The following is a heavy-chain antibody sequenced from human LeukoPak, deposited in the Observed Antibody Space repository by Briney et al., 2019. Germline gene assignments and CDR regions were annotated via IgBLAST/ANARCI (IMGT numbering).Heavy chain of an antibody. CDR1: GYTFTTYS. V-gene: IGHV1-18*01. Sequence: ASVTVSFKASGYTFTTYSLAWVRQAPGQSLEWMGWISVNNGGTNYAQSFQDRVTLTRDTSTNTAYLELRSLRSDDTAIIYCATATQPRGYFLHWGQGTLVTVSS. J-gene: IGHJ1*01. CDR3: ATATQPRGYFLH. CDR2: ISVNNGGT. D-gene: IGHD2-2*01.